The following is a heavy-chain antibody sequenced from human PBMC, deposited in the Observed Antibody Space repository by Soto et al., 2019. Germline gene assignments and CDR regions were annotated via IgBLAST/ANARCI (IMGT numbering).Heavy chain of an antibody. CDR1: GFTFSHYG. J-gene: IGHJ4*02. CDR2: IPYDGSNK. CDR3: ARYSGKYQGPIDY. D-gene: IGHD1-26*01. Sequence: QVQLVESGGGVVQPGRSLRLSCAASGFTFSHYGIHWVRQAPGKGLEWLAVIPYDGSNKHYADSVKGRFTVSRDNSKNTLYLQMNSLRAEDTAVYFCARYSGKYQGPIDYWGQGTLVTVYS. V-gene: IGHV3-30*03.